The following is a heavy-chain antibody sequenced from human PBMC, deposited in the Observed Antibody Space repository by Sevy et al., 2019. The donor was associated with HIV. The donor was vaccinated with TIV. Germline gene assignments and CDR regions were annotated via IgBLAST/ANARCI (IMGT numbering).Heavy chain of an antibody. CDR1: GFTFSKYS. CDR3: AREGCSKPHDY. V-gene: IGHV3-23*01. Sequence: GGSLRLSCVVSGFTFSKYSMSWVRQTPGKGLEWVSTLSFACGRINYADSVKGRFTMSRDDSRNTFYLQMDSLRAEDTAIYYCAREGCSKPHDYWGQGTLVTVSS. CDR2: LSFACGRI. J-gene: IGHJ4*02. D-gene: IGHD2-2*01.